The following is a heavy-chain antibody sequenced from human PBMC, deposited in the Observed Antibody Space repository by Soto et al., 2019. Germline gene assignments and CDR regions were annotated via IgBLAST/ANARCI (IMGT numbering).Heavy chain of an antibody. D-gene: IGHD6-19*01. V-gene: IGHV1-69*02. Sequence: ASVKVSCKASGGTFSSYTISWVRQAPGQGLEWMGRIIPILGIANYAQKFQGRVTITADKSTSTAYMELSSLRSEDTAVYYCASSSAGIAVAGSVFDYWGQGTLVTVSS. CDR1: GGTFSSYT. CDR3: ASSSAGIAVAGSVFDY. J-gene: IGHJ4*02. CDR2: IIPILGIA.